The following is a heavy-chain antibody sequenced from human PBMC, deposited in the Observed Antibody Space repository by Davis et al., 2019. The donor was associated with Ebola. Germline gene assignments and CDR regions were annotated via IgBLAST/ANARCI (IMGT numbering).Heavy chain of an antibody. CDR2: IIPIFGTA. CDR1: GGTFSSYA. J-gene: IGHJ6*02. Sequence: AASVKVSCKASGGTFSSYAISWVRQAPGQGLEWMGGIIPIFGTANYAQKFQGRVTITADKSTSTAYMELSSLRSEDTAVYYCARDSGIAAARGAVGYYGMDVWGQGTTVTVSS. D-gene: IGHD6-13*01. V-gene: IGHV1-69*06. CDR3: ARDSGIAAARGAVGYYGMDV.